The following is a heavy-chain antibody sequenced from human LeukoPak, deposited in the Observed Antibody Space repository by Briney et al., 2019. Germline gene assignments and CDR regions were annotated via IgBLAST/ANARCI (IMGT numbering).Heavy chain of an antibody. J-gene: IGHJ6*02. CDR3: ARDMAPYSSGWYSYNSYYSGMEV. Sequence: ASVTVSCTASGYTFTSYGISWVRPAPGQGLEWMGLISAYNGNTNYAQKLQGRVTMTIDTSTSTAYMEMRRMRSDDTAVYYCARDMAPYSSGWYSYNSYYSGMEVWGQGTTVTVSS. CDR2: ISAYNGNT. V-gene: IGHV1-18*01. D-gene: IGHD6-19*01. CDR1: GYTFTSYG.